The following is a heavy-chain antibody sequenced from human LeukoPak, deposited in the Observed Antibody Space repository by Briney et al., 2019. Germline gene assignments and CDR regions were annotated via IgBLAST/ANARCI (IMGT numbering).Heavy chain of an antibody. Sequence: GGSLRLSWVASGFPFSSHAMSWVRQAPGKGLEWVSGISSGATDVRYADSVKGRFTISRDNSKNTLYLQMNSLRAEDTAVYYCARDTDYGAGAFDIWGQGTMVTVSS. CDR1: GFPFSSHA. CDR3: ARDTDYGAGAFDI. CDR2: ISSGATDV. J-gene: IGHJ3*02. D-gene: IGHD4-17*01. V-gene: IGHV3-23*01.